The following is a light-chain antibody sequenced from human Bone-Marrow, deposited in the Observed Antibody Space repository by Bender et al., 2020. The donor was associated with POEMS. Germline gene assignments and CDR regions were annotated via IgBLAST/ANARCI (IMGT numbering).Light chain of an antibody. J-gene: IGLJ3*02. CDR1: SSDVGGYNY. Sequence: QSALTQPASVSGSPGQSIAISCTGTSSDVGGYNYVSWYQQHPGKAPKLMIYEVSKWPSGVPDRFSASKSDTSASLAISGLRSEDEAHYYCQSYDNSLGGWVFGGGTKLTVL. V-gene: IGLV2-14*01. CDR2: EVS. CDR3: QSYDNSLGGWV.